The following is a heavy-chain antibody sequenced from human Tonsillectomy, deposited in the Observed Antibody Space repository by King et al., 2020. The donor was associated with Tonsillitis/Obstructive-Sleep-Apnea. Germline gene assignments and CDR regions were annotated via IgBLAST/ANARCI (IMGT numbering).Heavy chain of an antibody. Sequence: QLVQSGGGLVKPGGSLRLSCAASGFTFSDYYMSWIRQAPGRGLEWVSYISSSGSAIYYADSVKGRFTISRDNAKKSLYLQMNSLRAEDTAVYYCARLGLEWFHFFDFWGQGTLVTVSS. J-gene: IGHJ4*02. CDR3: ARLGLEWFHFFDF. D-gene: IGHD3-3*01. CDR1: GFTFSDYY. V-gene: IGHV3-11*01. CDR2: ISSSGSAI.